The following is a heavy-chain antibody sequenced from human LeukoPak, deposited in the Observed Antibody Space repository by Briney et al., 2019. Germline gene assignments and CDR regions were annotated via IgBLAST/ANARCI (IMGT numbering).Heavy chain of an antibody. J-gene: IGHJ4*02. CDR1: GFTFSSYG. D-gene: IGHD3-22*01. Sequence: PGGSLRLSCAASGFTFSSYGMHWVRQAPGKGLEWVAFIRWDGIIKYYADSVKGRFTISRGTSKNTLYLQMNSLRAEDTAVYYCARSKSYDSSGYYFDYWGQGTLVTVSP. CDR2: IRWDGIIK. CDR3: ARSKSYDSSGYYFDY. V-gene: IGHV3-30*02.